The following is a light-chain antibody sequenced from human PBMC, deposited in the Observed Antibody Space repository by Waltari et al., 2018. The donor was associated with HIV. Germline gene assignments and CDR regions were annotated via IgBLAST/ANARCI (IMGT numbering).Light chain of an antibody. Sequence: QSALTQPPSASGSPGQSVTISCTGTSNDGGGSNYVSWYQQHPGKATKFMIYEVSKRPSGVPDRFSGAKSGNTASLTVSGLQAEDEADYYCSSYAGNNNFVVFGGGTKLTVL. V-gene: IGLV2-8*01. J-gene: IGLJ2*01. CDR3: SSYAGNNNFVV. CDR2: EVS. CDR1: SNDGGGSNY.